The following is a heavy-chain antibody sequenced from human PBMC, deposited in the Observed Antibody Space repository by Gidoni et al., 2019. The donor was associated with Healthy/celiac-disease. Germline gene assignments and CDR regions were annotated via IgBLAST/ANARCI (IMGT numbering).Heavy chain of an antibody. V-gene: IGHV5-51*03. Sequence: EVQPGQSGDEGKKPGGATKSSRKGAGASFTSYWIGWVRQLPWQGLEWMWIIYPGDSDTRYSPSFQGQVTISADKSISTAYLQWSSLKASDTAMYYCARLRSYDAFDIWGQGTMVTVSS. CDR2: IYPGDSDT. CDR3: ARLRSYDAFDI. J-gene: IGHJ3*02. CDR1: GASFTSYW.